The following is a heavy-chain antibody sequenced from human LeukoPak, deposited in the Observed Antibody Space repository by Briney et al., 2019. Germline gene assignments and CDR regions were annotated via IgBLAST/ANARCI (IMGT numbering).Heavy chain of an antibody. CDR1: GGSISGYY. V-gene: IGHV4-59*01. CDR2: IYYSGST. CDR3: ARGGPTVTTYSSWDS. J-gene: IGHJ4*02. D-gene: IGHD4-17*01. Sequence: SETLSLTCSVSGGSISGYYWSWIRQPPGKGLEWIGYIYYSGSTNYNPSLKSRITISVDTSKNQFSLKVSSVTAADTAVYYCARGGPTVTTYSSWDSWGQGTLVSVSS.